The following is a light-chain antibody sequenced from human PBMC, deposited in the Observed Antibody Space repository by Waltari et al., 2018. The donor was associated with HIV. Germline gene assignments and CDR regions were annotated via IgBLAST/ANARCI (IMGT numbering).Light chain of an antibody. CDR1: SSDVGGYNY. J-gene: IGLJ2*01. CDR2: EVS. V-gene: IGLV2-8*01. Sequence: QSALTQPPSASGSPGQSVTISCTGTSSDVGGYNYVSWYQQHPGKAPKLMIYEVSKRPSGGPDRFSGSKSGNTASRTVSGLQAEDEADYYCSSYAGSNNLVFGGGTKLIVL. CDR3: SSYAGSNNLV.